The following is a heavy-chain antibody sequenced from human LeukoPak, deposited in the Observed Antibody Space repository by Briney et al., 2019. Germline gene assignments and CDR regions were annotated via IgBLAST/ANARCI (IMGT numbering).Heavy chain of an antibody. CDR1: EFTSSDFW. CDR2: ITNNGGIT. D-gene: IGHD1-26*01. CDR3: VKVSSTVGATYFDY. J-gene: IGHJ4*02. V-gene: IGHV3-64D*06. Sequence: GGSLRLSCAASEFTSSDFWMHWVRQAPGKGLEYVSGITNNGGITYHADSVKGRFTISRDNSKNTLYFQMSSLRAEDTAVYYCVKVSSTVGATYFDYWGQGTLVTVSS.